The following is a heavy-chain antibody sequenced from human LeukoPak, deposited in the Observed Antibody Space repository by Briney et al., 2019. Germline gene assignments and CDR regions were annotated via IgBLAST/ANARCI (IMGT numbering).Heavy chain of an antibody. J-gene: IGHJ3*02. CDR2: INGDGSST. Sequence: GGSLRLSCAASGFTFSSYWMHWVRQAPGKGLVWVSRINGDGSSTSYADSVKGRFTISRDNAKNTLYLQMNSLRAEDTAVYYCARGRYSGGWSLDAFDIWGQGTMVTVSS. CDR1: GFTFSSYW. V-gene: IGHV3-74*01. D-gene: IGHD6-19*01. CDR3: ARGRYSGGWSLDAFDI.